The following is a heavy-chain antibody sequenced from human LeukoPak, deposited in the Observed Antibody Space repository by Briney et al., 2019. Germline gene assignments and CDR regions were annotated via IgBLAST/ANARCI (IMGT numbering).Heavy chain of an antibody. Sequence: PGGSLRLSCAASGFTFSSYAMHWVRQAPGKGLEWVAVISYDGSNKYYADSVKGRFTISRDNSKNTLYLQMNSLRAEDTAVYYCARADTHYYYGSGGLYYFDSWGQGTLVTVSS. J-gene: IGHJ4*02. CDR1: GFTFSSYA. D-gene: IGHD3-10*01. V-gene: IGHV3-30-3*01. CDR2: ISYDGSNK. CDR3: ARADTHYYYGSGGLYYFDS.